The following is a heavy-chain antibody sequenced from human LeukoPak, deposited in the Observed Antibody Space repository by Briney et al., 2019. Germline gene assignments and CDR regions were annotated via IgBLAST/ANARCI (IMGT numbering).Heavy chain of an antibody. CDR3: ARDKEYYYDSSGYYYYYYMDV. CDR1: GFTVSSNY. J-gene: IGHJ6*03. Sequence: GGSLRLSCAASGFTVSSNYMNWVRQAPGKGLEWVSVIYSGGSTYYADSVKGRFTISRDTSKNTLYLQMNSLRAEDTAVYYCARDKEYYYDSSGYYYYYYMDVWGKGTTVTVSS. V-gene: IGHV3-53*01. CDR2: IYSGGST. D-gene: IGHD3-22*01.